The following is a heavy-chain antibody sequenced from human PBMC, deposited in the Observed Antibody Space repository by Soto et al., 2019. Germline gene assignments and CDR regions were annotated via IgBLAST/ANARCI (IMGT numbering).Heavy chain of an antibody. CDR2: IYYSGST. V-gene: IGHV4-39*01. CDR3: ARGSPTAKVDT. D-gene: IGHD4-17*01. Sequence: PSETLSLTCTVSGGSVSSSSYYWGWIRQPPGKGLEWIGSIYYSGSTYYNPSLKSRVTISVDTSKNQFSLKLSSVTAADTAVYYAARGSPTAKVDTWRPETLLTVSS. CDR1: GGSVSSSSYY. J-gene: IGHJ4*02.